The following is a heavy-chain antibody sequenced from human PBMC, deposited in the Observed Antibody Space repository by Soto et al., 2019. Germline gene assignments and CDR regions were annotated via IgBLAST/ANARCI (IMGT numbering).Heavy chain of an antibody. CDR3: AKMRTVTTHFDY. V-gene: IGHV3-23*01. Sequence: GGSLRLSCAASGFTFSSYAMSWVRQAPGKGLEWVSAISGSGGSTYYADSVKGRFTISRDNSKHTLYLQMNSLRAEDTAVYYCAKMRTVTTHFDYWGQGTLVTVSS. D-gene: IGHD4-17*01. J-gene: IGHJ4*02. CDR2: ISGSGGST. CDR1: GFTFSSYA.